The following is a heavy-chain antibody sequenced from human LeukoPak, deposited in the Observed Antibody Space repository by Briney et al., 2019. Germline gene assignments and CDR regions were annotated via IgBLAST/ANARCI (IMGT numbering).Heavy chain of an antibody. CDR1: GFTFSSYG. J-gene: IGHJ6*02. CDR2: IWYDGSNK. CDR3: ARDYYYGMDV. Sequence: GRSLRLSCAASGFTFSSYGMHWVRQAPGKGLEWVAVIWYDGSNKYYADSVKGRFTISRDNAKNTLFLQMNSLRAEDTAVYYCARDYYYGMDVWGQGTTITVSS. V-gene: IGHV3-33*01.